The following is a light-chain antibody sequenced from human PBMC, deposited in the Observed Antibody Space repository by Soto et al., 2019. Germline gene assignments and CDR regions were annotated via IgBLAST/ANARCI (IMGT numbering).Light chain of an antibody. CDR1: QSVSSY. V-gene: IGKV3-11*01. CDR3: QQRSNWLFT. Sequence: EIVLTQSPATLSLSPGERATLSCRASQSVSSYLAWYQQKPGQAPRLLIYDASNRATGIPARFSGSGSETDFTLTISSLEHEDFPVYYCQQRSNWLFTFGHGTKVDIK. J-gene: IGKJ3*01. CDR2: DAS.